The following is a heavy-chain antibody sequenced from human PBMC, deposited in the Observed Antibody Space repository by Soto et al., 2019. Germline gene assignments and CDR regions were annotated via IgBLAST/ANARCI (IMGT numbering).Heavy chain of an antibody. D-gene: IGHD3-22*01. J-gene: IGHJ4*02. Sequence: EVQLVESGGGLVKPGGSLRLSCAASGFTFADAWLHWVRQAPGKGLEWVGRIERKADGETADYGAPVEGRFTISRADSKNTLYLQMKSLDTEDTAIYSCCTDAARRDSDGYWYEGAYWGQGALVTVSS. CDR1: GFTFADAW. V-gene: IGHV3-15*07. CDR2: IERKADGETA. CDR3: CTDAARRDSDGYWYEGAY.